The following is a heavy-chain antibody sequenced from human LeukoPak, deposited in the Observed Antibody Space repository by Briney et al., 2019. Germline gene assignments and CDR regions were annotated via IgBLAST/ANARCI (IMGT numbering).Heavy chain of an antibody. CDR3: ARDRYYGGNYYYYYGMDV. Sequence: PSETLSLTCTVSGGSISSYYWSWIRQPPGKGLEWIGYIYYSGNTNYNPSLKSRVTISVDTSKNQFSLKLSSVTAADTAVYYCARDRYYGGNYYYYYGMDVWGQGTTVTVSS. CDR2: IYYSGNT. D-gene: IGHD4-23*01. J-gene: IGHJ6*02. V-gene: IGHV4-59*01. CDR1: GGSISSYY.